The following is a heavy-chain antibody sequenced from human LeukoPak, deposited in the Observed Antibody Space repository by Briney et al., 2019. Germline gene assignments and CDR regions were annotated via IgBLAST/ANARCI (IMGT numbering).Heavy chain of an antibody. Sequence: SETMSLTCTVSGGSISSSTYYWGWIRQPPGKGLEWIGSIYYSGSTYYNPSLKSRVTISVDTSKNQFSLKLNSVTAADTAVYYCATPYSGGYHGLDIWGQGTMVTVSS. CDR2: IYYSGST. CDR1: GGSISSSTYY. J-gene: IGHJ3*02. CDR3: ATPYSGGYHGLDI. V-gene: IGHV4-39*01. D-gene: IGHD1-26*01.